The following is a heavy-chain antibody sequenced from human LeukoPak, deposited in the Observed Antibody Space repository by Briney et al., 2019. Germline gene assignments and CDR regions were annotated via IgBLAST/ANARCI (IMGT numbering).Heavy chain of an antibody. V-gene: IGHV1-69*05. Sequence: ASVKVSCKASGGTFSSYAISWVRQAPGPGLEWMGGIIPIFGTANYAQKFQGSVTITTDESTSTAYMELSSLRSEDTAVYYCARVRYDFWSGYPIGNYYYMDVWGKGTTVTVSS. D-gene: IGHD3-3*01. CDR2: IIPIFGTA. CDR1: GGTFSSYA. CDR3: ARVRYDFWSGYPIGNYYYMDV. J-gene: IGHJ6*03.